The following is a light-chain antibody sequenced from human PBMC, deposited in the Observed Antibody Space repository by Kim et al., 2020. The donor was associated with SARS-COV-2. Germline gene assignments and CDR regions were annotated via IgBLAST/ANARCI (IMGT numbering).Light chain of an antibody. CDR3: TAWDDSPNTPV. Sequence: QSVLTQPPSASGTPGQSVTISCSGSSSNIGTNYAHWYQQFPGMAPQLVIYRNNQRPSGVPDRFSGSKSGPSASLAISGLRSEDEAVYFCTAWDDSPNTPVFGGGTQLTVL. J-gene: IGLJ3*02. CDR2: RNN. CDR1: SSNIGTNY. V-gene: IGLV1-47*01.